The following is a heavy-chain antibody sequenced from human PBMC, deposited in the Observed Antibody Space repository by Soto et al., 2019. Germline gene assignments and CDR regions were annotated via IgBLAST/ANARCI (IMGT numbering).Heavy chain of an antibody. CDR2: IYYSGST. D-gene: IGHD2-15*01. J-gene: IGHJ4*02. CDR3: AREAPSCSGGSCYSGDY. V-gene: IGHV4-30-4*01. CDR1: GGSISSGDYY. Sequence: QVQLQESGPGLVKPSQTLSLTCTVSGGSISSGDYYWSWIRQPPGKGLEWIGYIYYSGSTYYNPSLKSRVTISVDTSKNQFSLKLSSVTAADTAVYYCAREAPSCSGGSCYSGDYWGQGTLVTVSS.